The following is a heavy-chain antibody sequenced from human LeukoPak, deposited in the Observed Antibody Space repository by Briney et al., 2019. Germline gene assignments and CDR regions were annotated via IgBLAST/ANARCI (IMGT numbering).Heavy chain of an antibody. CDR1: GFTFSSYA. Sequence: GGSLRLSCAASGFTFSSYAMHWVRQAPGKALEWVAVISYDGSNKYYADSVKGRFTISRDNSKNTLYLQMNSLRAEDTAVYYCALLDRSGWYCIDNWGQGTLVAVSS. CDR2: ISYDGSNK. J-gene: IGHJ4*02. V-gene: IGHV3-30*14. D-gene: IGHD6-19*01. CDR3: ALLDRSGWYCIDN.